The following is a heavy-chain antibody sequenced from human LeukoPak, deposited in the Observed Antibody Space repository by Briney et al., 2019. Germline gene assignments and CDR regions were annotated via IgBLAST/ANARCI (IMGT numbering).Heavy chain of an antibody. J-gene: IGHJ6*02. V-gene: IGHV3-23*01. CDR1: GFTFSSYA. CDR2: ISGSGGST. D-gene: IGHD3-10*01. CDR3: AKDLVSDRGAAASGYYYYYGMDV. Sequence: GGSLRLSCAASGFTFSSYAMSWVRQAPGKGLEWVSAISGSGGSTYYADSVKGRFTISRDNSKNTLYLQMSSLRAEDTAVYYCAKDLVSDRGAAASGYYYYYGMDVWGQGTTVTVSS.